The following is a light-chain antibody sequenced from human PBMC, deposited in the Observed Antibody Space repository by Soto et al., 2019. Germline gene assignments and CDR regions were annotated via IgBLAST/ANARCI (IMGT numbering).Light chain of an antibody. Sequence: DIQMTQSPSSLSASVGDRVTIACQSSHDVSWNLNWIQQKPGKAPKLLIYDASNLERGVLSRFSGSGSGTDFTLTISSLQAEDVATYYCQQYSSMLSFGGGTEVDLK. V-gene: IGKV1-33*01. CDR1: HDVSWN. CDR3: QQYSSMLS. CDR2: DAS. J-gene: IGKJ4*01.